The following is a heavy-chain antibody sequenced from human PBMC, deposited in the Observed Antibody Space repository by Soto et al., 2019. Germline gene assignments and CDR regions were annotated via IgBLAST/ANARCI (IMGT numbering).Heavy chain of an antibody. J-gene: IGHJ4*02. CDR2: ISSSSSTI. V-gene: IGHV3-48*01. CDR3: VRGQLRPDN. CDR1: GFIFSTYS. D-gene: IGHD3-10*01. Sequence: EVQLVESGGGLVQPGGSLRLSCAASGFIFSTYSMNWVRQAPGKGLEWVSYISSSSSTIYYADAVKGRFTISRDNAKNSLYLQMNSLRAEDTAVYYCVRGQLRPDNWGQGTLVNVSS.